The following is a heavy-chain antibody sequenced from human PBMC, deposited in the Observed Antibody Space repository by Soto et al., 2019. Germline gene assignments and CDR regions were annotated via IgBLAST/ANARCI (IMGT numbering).Heavy chain of an antibody. V-gene: IGHV4-59*08. D-gene: IGHD6-13*01. CDR3: ARGRRAAAGSYMYDFDY. CDR2: IYYSGST. CDR1: GGSINTYY. Sequence: PSETLSLTCTVSGGSINTYYWSWVRQPPGEGLEWIGYIYYSGSTSYNPSLKSRVTISVDTSKDQFSLKLTSVTAADTAVYYCARGRRAAAGSYMYDFDYWGQGMLVTVSS. J-gene: IGHJ4*02.